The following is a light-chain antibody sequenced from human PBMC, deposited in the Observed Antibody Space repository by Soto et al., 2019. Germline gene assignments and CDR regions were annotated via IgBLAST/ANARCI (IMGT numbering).Light chain of an antibody. Sequence: EIVLTQSPGTLSLSPGERATLSCRASQSVSSSYLVWYQQKPGQAPRLLIYGASSRATGIPDRFSGSGSGTDFTLTISRLEPEDVAVYYCQQYGSSPLYTFGQGTKLEI. CDR3: QQYGSSPLYT. J-gene: IGKJ2*01. CDR1: QSVSSSY. V-gene: IGKV3-20*01. CDR2: GAS.